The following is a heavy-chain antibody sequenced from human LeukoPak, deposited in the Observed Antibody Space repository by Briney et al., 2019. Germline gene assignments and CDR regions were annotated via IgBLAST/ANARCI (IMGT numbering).Heavy chain of an antibody. Sequence: SETLSLTCAVYGVSFSGYYWSWLRQPPGKGLEWIGEINHSGSTNYNPSLKSRVTISVDTSKNQFSLKLSSVTAADTAVYYCAGEIAAAGTSFDYWGQGTLVTVSS. CDR2: INHSGST. D-gene: IGHD6-13*01. J-gene: IGHJ4*02. CDR1: GVSFSGYY. CDR3: AGEIAAAGTSFDY. V-gene: IGHV4-34*01.